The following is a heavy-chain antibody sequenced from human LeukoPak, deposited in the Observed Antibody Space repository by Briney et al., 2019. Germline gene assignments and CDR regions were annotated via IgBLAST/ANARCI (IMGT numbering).Heavy chain of an antibody. V-gene: IGHV3-7*03. Sequence: GGSLRLSCAASELTFSSHWMHWVRQAPGKGLEWVASINHNGNVNYYVDSVKGRFTISRDNAKNSLYLQMSNLRAEDTAVYFCARGGGLDVWGQGATVTVSS. CDR2: INHNGNVN. D-gene: IGHD3-16*01. J-gene: IGHJ6*02. CDR1: ELTFSSHW. CDR3: ARGGGLDV.